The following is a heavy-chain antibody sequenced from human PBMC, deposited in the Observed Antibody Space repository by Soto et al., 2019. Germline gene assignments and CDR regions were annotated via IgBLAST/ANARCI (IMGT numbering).Heavy chain of an antibody. J-gene: IGHJ4*02. CDR2: IYYTGTT. V-gene: IGHV4-59*08. D-gene: IGHD3-22*01. CDR1: GGTIRDYY. CDR3: ARLGGYYQAFDS. Sequence: SETLSLTCIVSGGTIRDYYWGCLLQSPGKGLEWIVYIYYTGTTKYNPSLKSRVTILVDSSKNQFSLKLDSVTAADTAVYYCARLGGYYQAFDSWGQGTLVTVS.